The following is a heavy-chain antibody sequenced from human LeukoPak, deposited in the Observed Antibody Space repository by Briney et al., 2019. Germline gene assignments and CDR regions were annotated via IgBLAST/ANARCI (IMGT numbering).Heavy chain of an antibody. CDR1: GFTFSNAW. V-gene: IGHV3-53*01. CDR2: IYSGGST. CDR3: ARVATTGYNDAFDI. Sequence: GGSLRLSCAASGFTFSNAWMSWVRQAPGKGLEWVSVIYSGGSTYYADSVKGRFTISRDNSKNTLYLQMNSLRAEDTAVYYCARVATTGYNDAFDIWGQGTMVTVSS. D-gene: IGHD5-24*01. J-gene: IGHJ3*02.